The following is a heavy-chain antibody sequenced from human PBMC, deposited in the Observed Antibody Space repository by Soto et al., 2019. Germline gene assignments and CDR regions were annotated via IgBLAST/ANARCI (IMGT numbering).Heavy chain of an antibody. CDR1: GGSISSSSYL. J-gene: IGHJ4*02. Sequence: PSETLSLTCTVSGGSISSSSYLWGLIRQPPGKGLEWIVSIYFAGSAYYNPSLQSRLTISVDTSRNQFSLKMNSLTAADTAIYYCGGLRRSGSYLHYWGQGSLVTVSS. V-gene: IGHV4-39*01. D-gene: IGHD1-26*01. CDR2: IYFAGSA. CDR3: GGLRRSGSYLHY.